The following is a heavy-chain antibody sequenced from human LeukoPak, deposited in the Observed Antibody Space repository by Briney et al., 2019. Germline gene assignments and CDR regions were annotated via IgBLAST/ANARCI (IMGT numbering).Heavy chain of an antibody. V-gene: IGHV3-66*01. Sequence: GGSLRLSCAASGFTVSSNYMSWVRQAPGKGLGWVSVIYSGGSTYYADSVKGRFAISRDNSKNTLYLQMNSLRAEDTAVYYCARVDSYGPYNWFDPWGQGTLVTVSS. CDR2: IYSGGST. CDR3: ARVDSYGPYNWFDP. D-gene: IGHD5-18*01. J-gene: IGHJ5*02. CDR1: GFTVSSNY.